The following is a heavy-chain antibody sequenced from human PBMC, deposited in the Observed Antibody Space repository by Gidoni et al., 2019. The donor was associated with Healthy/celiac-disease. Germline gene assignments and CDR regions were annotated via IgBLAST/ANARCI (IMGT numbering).Heavy chain of an antibody. Sequence: QVQLVQSGAEVKKPGSSVKVSCKASGGTFSSYALSWGRQAPGQGLEWMGGIIPIFGTANYAQKFQGRVTITADESTSTAYMELSSLRSEDTAVYYCARLGYCSGGSCYSRTHYYYYGMDVWGQGTTVTVSS. V-gene: IGHV1-69*01. CDR2: IIPIFGTA. D-gene: IGHD2-15*01. CDR1: GGTFSSYA. CDR3: ARLGYCSGGSCYSRTHYYYYGMDV. J-gene: IGHJ6*02.